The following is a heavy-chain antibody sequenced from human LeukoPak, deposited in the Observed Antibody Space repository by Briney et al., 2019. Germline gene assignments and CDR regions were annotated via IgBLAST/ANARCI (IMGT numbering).Heavy chain of an antibody. CDR1: GYTFIDYY. Sequence: GASVKVSCKASGYTFIDYYMHWVRQAPGQGLEWIGWISPNSGGTKYVQKFQGRVTKTRDTSITTVYMELSGLSFDDTAVYYCARGGGRYSVDYWGQGTLVIVSS. V-gene: IGHV1-2*02. CDR2: ISPNSGGT. CDR3: ARGGGRYSVDY. J-gene: IGHJ4*02. D-gene: IGHD1-26*01.